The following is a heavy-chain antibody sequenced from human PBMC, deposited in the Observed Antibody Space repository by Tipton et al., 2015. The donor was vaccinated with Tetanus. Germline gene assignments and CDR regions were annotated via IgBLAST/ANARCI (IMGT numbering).Heavy chain of an antibody. Sequence: TLSLTCTVSGGSVSSYYCSWVRQPPGKGLEWIGHTHYSGNTNYNSSLWSRVTISVDTSKNQFSLKLSSVTAADTAVYYCARATMVRGVLYMDVWGQGTTVTVSS. CDR3: ARATMVRGVLYMDV. CDR1: GGSVSSYY. V-gene: IGHV4-59*08. J-gene: IGHJ6*02. CDR2: THYSGNT. D-gene: IGHD3-10*01.